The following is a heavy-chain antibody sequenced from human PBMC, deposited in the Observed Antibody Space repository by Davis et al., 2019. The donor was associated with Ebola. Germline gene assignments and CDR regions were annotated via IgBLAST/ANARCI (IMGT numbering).Heavy chain of an antibody. CDR2: ISYDGSNK. CDR3: ARSRGAFYGDSAPVAL. D-gene: IGHD4-17*01. Sequence: PGGSLRLSCAASGFTFSSYGMHWVRQAPGKGLEWVAVISYDGSNKYYADSVKGRFTISRDNSKNTLYLQMNSLRAEDTAVYYCARSRGAFYGDSAPVALWGQGTLVTVSS. J-gene: IGHJ4*02. CDR1: GFTFSSYG. V-gene: IGHV3-30*03.